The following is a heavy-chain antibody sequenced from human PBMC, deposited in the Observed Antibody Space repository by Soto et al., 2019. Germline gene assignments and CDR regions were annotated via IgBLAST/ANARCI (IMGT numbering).Heavy chain of an antibody. J-gene: IGHJ3*01. Sequence: PGGSLRLSCAASGFTFGTYAMSWVRQAPGKGLGWVSTISGSGGAVYQPDSVKGRFTISRDNFKNTLYLQMNSLRDEDTAIYYCAKDHSGTHIPDAFDVWGQGTLVTVSS. D-gene: IGHD1-26*01. CDR3: AKDHSGTHIPDAFDV. V-gene: IGHV3-23*01. CDR1: GFTFGTYA. CDR2: ISGSGGAV.